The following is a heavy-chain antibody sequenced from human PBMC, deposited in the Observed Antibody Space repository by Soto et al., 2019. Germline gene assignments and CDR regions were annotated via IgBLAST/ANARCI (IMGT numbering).Heavy chain of an antibody. CDR3: ARDNGFGESDV. CDR1: GYSFTSYG. CDR2: ISAYNGNT. D-gene: IGHD3-10*01. Sequence: QVQLVQSGAEVKKPGASVKVSCKASGYSFTSYGISWVRQAPGPGLEWMGWISAYNGNTNYAQKLQGRVTMTTDTCTSTAYMELRSLRSADTAVYDCARDNGFGESDVWGQGTTVTVSS. V-gene: IGHV1-18*01. J-gene: IGHJ6*02.